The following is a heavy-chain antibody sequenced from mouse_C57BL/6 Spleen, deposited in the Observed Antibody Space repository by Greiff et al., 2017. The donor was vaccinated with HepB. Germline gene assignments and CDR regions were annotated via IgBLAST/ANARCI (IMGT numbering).Heavy chain of an antibody. Sequence: VQLQQSGPELVKPGASVKISCKASGYTFTDYYMNWVKQSHGKSLEWIGDINPNNGGTSYNQKFKGKATLTVDKSSSTAYMELRSLTSEDSAVYYCARLGYKSLDYWGQGTTLTVSS. D-gene: IGHD6-2*01. CDR1: GYTFTDYY. J-gene: IGHJ2*01. V-gene: IGHV1-26*01. CDR2: INPNNGGT. CDR3: ARLGYKSLDY.